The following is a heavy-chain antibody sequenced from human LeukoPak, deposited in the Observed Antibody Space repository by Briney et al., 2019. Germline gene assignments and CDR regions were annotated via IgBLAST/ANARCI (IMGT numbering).Heavy chain of an antibody. V-gene: IGHV4-39*01. CDR1: GGSISSSSYY. Sequence: PSETLSLTCTVSGGSISSSSYYWGWIRQPPGKGLEWIGSIYYSGSTYYNPSLKSRVTISVDTSKNQFPLKLSSVTAADTAVYYCARHRYYFDYWGQGTLVTVSS. J-gene: IGHJ4*02. CDR2: IYYSGST. CDR3: ARHRYYFDY.